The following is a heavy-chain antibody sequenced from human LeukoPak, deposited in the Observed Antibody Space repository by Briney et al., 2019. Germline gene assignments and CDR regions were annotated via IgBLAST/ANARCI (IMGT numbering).Heavy chain of an antibody. J-gene: IGHJ4*02. CDR3: ARDRSRYTFGYGGLREFDS. CDR1: GFTFSSYG. Sequence: GGSLRLSCAASGFTFSSYGMHWVRQAPGKGLEWVAVIWYDGSNKYYADSVKGRFTISRDNSKNTLYLQMNSLRAEDTAVYYCARDRSRYTFGYGGLREFDSWGQGTLVTVSS. CDR2: IWYDGSNK. D-gene: IGHD5-18*01. V-gene: IGHV3-33*01.